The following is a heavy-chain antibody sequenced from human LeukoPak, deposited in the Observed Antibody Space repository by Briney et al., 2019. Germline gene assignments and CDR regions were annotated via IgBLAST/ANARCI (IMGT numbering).Heavy chain of an antibody. J-gene: IGHJ4*02. CDR1: GFTFSSFG. Sequence: PGGSLRLSCAASGFTFSSFGMHWVRQAPGKGLEWVAVISYDGTNKYYADSVKGRLTISRDNSKNTVFLQMNSLRPEDTAVYYCARDLDTAMVVYYFDYWGQGTLVTVSS. CDR2: ISYDGTNK. CDR3: ARDLDTAMVVYYFDY. V-gene: IGHV3-30*03. D-gene: IGHD5-18*01.